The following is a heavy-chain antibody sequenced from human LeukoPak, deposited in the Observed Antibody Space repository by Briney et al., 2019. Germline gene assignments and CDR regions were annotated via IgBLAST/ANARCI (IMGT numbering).Heavy chain of an antibody. J-gene: IGHJ4*02. CDR2: IYYSGST. V-gene: IGHV4-59*08. CDR3: ARSYYDFWSGYPDY. D-gene: IGHD3-3*01. CDR1: GGSISSYY. Sequence: PSETLSLTCTVSGGSISSYYWSWVRQPPGKGLEWIGYIYYSGSTNYNPSLKSRLTISVDTSKDQFSLKLSSVTAADTAVYYCARSYYDFWSGYPDYWGQGTLVTVSS.